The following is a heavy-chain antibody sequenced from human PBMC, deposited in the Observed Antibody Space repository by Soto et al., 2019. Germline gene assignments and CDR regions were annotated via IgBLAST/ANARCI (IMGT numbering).Heavy chain of an antibody. J-gene: IGHJ4*02. Sequence: PGGSLRLSCAASGFTFSSYGMHWVRQAPGKGLEWVAVISYDGSNKYYADSVKGRFTISRDNSKNTLYLQMNSLRAEDTAVYYCAKTMVRGVTQYYFDDWGQGTLVTVSS. D-gene: IGHD3-10*01. CDR3: AKTMVRGVTQYYFDD. CDR2: ISYDGSNK. V-gene: IGHV3-30*18. CDR1: GFTFSSYG.